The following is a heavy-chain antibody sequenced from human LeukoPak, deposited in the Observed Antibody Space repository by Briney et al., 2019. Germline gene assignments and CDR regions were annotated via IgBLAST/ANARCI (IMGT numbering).Heavy chain of an antibody. D-gene: IGHD7-27*01. CDR2: IRPDGTDA. Sequence: GGSLRLSCAASGFTFSDFWMHWVRQAPGKGPVWVSRIRPDGTDASYADSVKGRFTISRDNARNTPFLQISSLRDEDTAVYYCARDMWGTFDYWGQGTLVTVSS. J-gene: IGHJ4*02. CDR1: GFTFSDFW. CDR3: ARDMWGTFDY. V-gene: IGHV3-74*01.